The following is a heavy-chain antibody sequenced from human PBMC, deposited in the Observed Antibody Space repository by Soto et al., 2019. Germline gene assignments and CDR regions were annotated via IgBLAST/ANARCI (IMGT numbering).Heavy chain of an antibody. CDR2: IIPIFGTA. Sequence: QVQLVQSGAEVKKPGSSVKVSCKASGGTFSSYAISWVRQAPGQGLEWMGGIIPIFGTANYAQKFQGRVTITADESTSTAYMELSSVRSEDPAVYYCARPVLAYCGGDWSHAFDIWGQGTMVTVSS. J-gene: IGHJ3*02. CDR3: ARPVLAYCGGDWSHAFDI. D-gene: IGHD2-21*02. V-gene: IGHV1-69*01. CDR1: GGTFSSYA.